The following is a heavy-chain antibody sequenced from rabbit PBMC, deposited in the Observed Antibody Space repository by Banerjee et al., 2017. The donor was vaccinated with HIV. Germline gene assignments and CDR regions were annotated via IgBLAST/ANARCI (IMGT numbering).Heavy chain of an antibody. CDR1: GFDLSSYYN. V-gene: IGHV1S45*01. Sequence: QEQLEESGGGLVQPEGSLTLTCKASGFDLSSYYNMNWVRQAPGKGLEWIAYINTGSSGTTYYASWAKGRFTISKTSSTTVTLQMTSLTAADTATYFCARDDDWAFKLWGPGTLVTVS. J-gene: IGHJ4*01. D-gene: IGHD2-1*01. CDR2: INTGSSGTT. CDR3: ARDDDWAFKL.